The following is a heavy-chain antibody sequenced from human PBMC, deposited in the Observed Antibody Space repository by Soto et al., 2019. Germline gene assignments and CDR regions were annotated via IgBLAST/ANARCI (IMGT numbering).Heavy chain of an antibody. D-gene: IGHD6-6*01. J-gene: IGHJ4*02. Sequence: PGGSLRLSCAASGFTFSSYGMHWVRQAPGKGLEWVAVISYDGSNKYYADSVKGRFTISRDNSKNTLYLQMNSLRAEDTAVYYCANSDLNSSSPFDYWGQGTLVTVSS. CDR2: ISYDGSNK. CDR3: ANSDLNSSSPFDY. V-gene: IGHV3-30*18. CDR1: GFTFSSYG.